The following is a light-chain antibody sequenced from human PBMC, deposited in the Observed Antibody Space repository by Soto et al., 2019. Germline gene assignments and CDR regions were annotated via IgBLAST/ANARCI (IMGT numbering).Light chain of an antibody. J-gene: IGLJ2*01. V-gene: IGLV2-11*01. CDR1: SSDVGAYDY. Sequence: QSVLTQPRSVSGSPGQSVTISCTGTSSDVGAYDYVSWYQQDPGKAPKVLIYDVSERPSGVPDRFSGSKSDNTASLTISGLQAEDEADYYCSSYAGSYTFVVFGGGTKVTV. CDR2: DVS. CDR3: SSYAGSYTFVV.